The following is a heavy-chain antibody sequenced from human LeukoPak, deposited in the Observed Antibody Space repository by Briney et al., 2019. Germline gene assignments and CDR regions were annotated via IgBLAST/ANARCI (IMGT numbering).Heavy chain of an antibody. D-gene: IGHD1-26*01. J-gene: IGHJ4*02. CDR3: ARGVEWERLLFPFDS. CDR2: IKQGGSVK. V-gene: IGHV3-7*04. CDR1: GFTFSRYW. Sequence: PGGSLRLSCAASGFTFSRYWMSWVRQAAGKGLEWVANIKQGGSVKYYVDSVKGRFTISRDNAKNSLYLQMNSLRAEDTAVYYCARGVEWERLLFPFDSWGLGTLVTVSS.